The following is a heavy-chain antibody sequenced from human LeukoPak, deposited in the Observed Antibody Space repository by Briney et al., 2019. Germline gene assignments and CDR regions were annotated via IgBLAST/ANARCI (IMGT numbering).Heavy chain of an antibody. CDR3: ARETRLHSGSYSNDAFDI. J-gene: IGHJ3*02. CDR2: NSYSGST. D-gene: IGHD1-26*01. CDR1: GGSISSYY. V-gene: IGHV4-59*01. Sequence: SETLTLTCTVSGGSISSYYWSWIRQPPGKGLEWIGYNSYSGSTDYNPSLKSRVTISLDTSKNQFSLRLSSVPAADTAVYYCARETRLHSGSYSNDAFDIWGQGTMVTVSS.